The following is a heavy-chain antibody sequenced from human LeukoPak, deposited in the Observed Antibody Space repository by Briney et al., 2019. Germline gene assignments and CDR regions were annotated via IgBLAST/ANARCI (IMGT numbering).Heavy chain of an antibody. CDR1: GFTFSSYA. V-gene: IGHV3-7*01. Sequence: GGSLRLSCAASGFTFSSYAMSWVRQAPGKGLGLANIKEDGSIQYYLDSVRGRFTISRDNAKTSVYLQLNSLRADDTAVYYCARDVWTGVAVSDYWGQGTLVTVSS. CDR3: ARDVWTGVAVSDY. CDR2: IKEDGSIQ. J-gene: IGHJ4*02. D-gene: IGHD6-19*01.